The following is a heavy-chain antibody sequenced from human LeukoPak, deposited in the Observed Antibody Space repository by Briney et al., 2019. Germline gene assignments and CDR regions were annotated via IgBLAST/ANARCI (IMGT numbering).Heavy chain of an antibody. CDR3: AGTTVTTGGNWFDP. J-gene: IGHJ5*02. CDR1: GGTFSSYA. Sequence: ASVKVSCKASGGTFSSYAISWVRQAPGQGLEWMGGIIPIFGTANYAQKFQGRVTITTDESTSTAYMELSSLRSEDTAVYYCAGTTVTTGGNWFDPWGQGTLVTVSS. D-gene: IGHD4-11*01. CDR2: IIPIFGTA. V-gene: IGHV1-69*05.